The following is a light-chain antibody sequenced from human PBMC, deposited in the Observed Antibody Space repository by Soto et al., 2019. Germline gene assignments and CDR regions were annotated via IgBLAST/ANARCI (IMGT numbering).Light chain of an antibody. J-gene: IGKJ1*01. CDR1: QSVSSY. V-gene: IGKV3-11*01. CDR2: EAS. Sequence: IVLPQSPATLSSSSGARAPLSCRASQSVSSYLAWYQQKPGQAPRLLMYEASNRATGIPARFSGGGSGTDFTLTISSLEPEDFAVYYCQQRSDWPWTFGQGTKVDIK. CDR3: QQRSDWPWT.